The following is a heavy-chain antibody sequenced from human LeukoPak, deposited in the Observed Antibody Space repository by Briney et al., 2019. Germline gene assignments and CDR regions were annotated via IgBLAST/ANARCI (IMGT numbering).Heavy chain of an antibody. V-gene: IGHV3-21*01. CDR2: ISSSSSYI. CDR1: GFTFSSYS. CDR3: ASSGTVTT. D-gene: IGHD4-17*01. Sequence: KSGGSLRLSCAASGFTFSSYSMNWVRQAPGKGLEWVSSISSSSSYIYYADSVKGRFTISRDNAKNSLYLQMNSLRAKDTAVYYCASSGTVTTWGQGTLVTVSS. J-gene: IGHJ5*02.